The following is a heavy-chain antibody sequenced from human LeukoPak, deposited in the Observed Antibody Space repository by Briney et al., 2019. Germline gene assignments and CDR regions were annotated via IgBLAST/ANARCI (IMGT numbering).Heavy chain of an antibody. V-gene: IGHV4-39*07. J-gene: IGHJ5*02. CDR2: IYYSGNT. D-gene: IGHD5-18*01. CDR1: GVSISSSNSY. CDR3: ARGRIQLWLRYMTPEPNNWFDP. Sequence: PSETLSLTCTVSGVSISSSNSYWGWIRQPPGKGLEWIGSIYYSGNTYYNPSLKSRVTISVDTSKNQFSLKLSSVTAADTAVYYCARGRIQLWLRYMTPEPNNWFDPWGQGTLVTVSS.